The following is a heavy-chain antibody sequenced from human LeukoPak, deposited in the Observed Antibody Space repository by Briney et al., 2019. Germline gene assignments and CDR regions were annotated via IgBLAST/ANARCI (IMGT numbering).Heavy chain of an antibody. J-gene: IGHJ5*02. CDR1: GFTFSNAW. D-gene: IGHD7-27*01. V-gene: IGHV3-7*03. CDR3: AKDPGDKDIDRWFDP. CDR2: INEDGYEK. Sequence: GGSLRLSCATSGFTFSNAWMSWVRQAPGKGLEWVANINEDGYEKYYVGSVKGRFTISRDNAKNSLYLHMSGLRVEDTAVYYCAKDPGDKDIDRWFDPWGQGTLVTVSS.